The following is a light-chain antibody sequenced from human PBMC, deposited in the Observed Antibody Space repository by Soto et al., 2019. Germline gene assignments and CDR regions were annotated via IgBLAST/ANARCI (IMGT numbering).Light chain of an antibody. CDR2: KTS. J-gene: IGKJ1*01. CDR1: ESFSRW. CDR3: QIYNPYSRK. Sequence: DIQMTQSPSTLSASVVDRVTITCRANESFSRWLAWYQQKPGKAPNLLIYKTSNLHSGVSSRFSGSGSGTEFTLAISSLQPDDFATYYCQIYNPYSRKFGQGTKVDIK. V-gene: IGKV1-5*03.